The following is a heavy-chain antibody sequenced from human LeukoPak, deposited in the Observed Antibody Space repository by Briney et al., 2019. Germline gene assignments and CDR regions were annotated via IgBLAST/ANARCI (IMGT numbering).Heavy chain of an antibody. D-gene: IGHD3-22*01. J-gene: IGHJ6*03. CDR1: GGSISSYY. CDR3: ARGLYYYDSSGSDHYYYYYMDV. CDR2: IYTSGST. V-gene: IGHV4-4*07. Sequence: SETLSLTXTVSGGSISSYYWSWIRQPAGKGLEWIGRIYTSGSTSYNPSLKSRVTMSVDTSKNQFSLKLSSVTAADTAVYYCARGLYYYDSSGSDHYYYYYMDVWGKGTTVTVSS.